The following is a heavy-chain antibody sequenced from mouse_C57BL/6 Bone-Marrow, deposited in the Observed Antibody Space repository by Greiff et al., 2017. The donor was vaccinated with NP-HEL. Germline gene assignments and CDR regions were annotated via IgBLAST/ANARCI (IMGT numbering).Heavy chain of an antibody. CDR2: INYDGSST. Sequence: EVQLVESEGGLVQPGSSMKLSCTASGFTFSDYYMAWVRQVPEKGLEWVANINYDGSSTYYLDSLKSRFIISRDNAKNILYLQMSSLKSEDTATYYCARGKYSNYFYAMDYWGQGTSVTVSS. D-gene: IGHD2-5*01. CDR1: GFTFSDYY. CDR3: ARGKYSNYFYAMDY. J-gene: IGHJ4*01. V-gene: IGHV5-16*01.